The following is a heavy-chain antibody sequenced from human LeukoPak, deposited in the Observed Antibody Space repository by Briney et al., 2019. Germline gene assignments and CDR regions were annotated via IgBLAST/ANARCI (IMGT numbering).Heavy chain of an antibody. J-gene: IGHJ4*02. CDR1: GFTFSSYE. CDR2: ISSSGSTI. Sequence: GGSLRLSWAPSGFTFSSYEMNWVRQAPGKGLEWVSYISSSGSTIYYADSVKGRFTISRDNAKNSLYLQMNSLRAEDTAVYYCARDPGYCSGGSCYDHFDYWGQGTLVTVA. V-gene: IGHV3-48*03. D-gene: IGHD2-15*01. CDR3: ARDPGYCSGGSCYDHFDY.